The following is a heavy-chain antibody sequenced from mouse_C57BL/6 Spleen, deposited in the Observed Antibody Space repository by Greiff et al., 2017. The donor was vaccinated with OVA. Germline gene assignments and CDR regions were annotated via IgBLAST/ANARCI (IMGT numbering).Heavy chain of an antibody. CDR2: FYPGSGSI. Sequence: VQGVESGAELVKPGASVKLSCKASGYTFTEYTIHWVKQRSGQGLEWIGWFYPGSGSIKYNEKFKDKATLTADKSSSTVYMELSRLTSEDSAVYFCARHEEGWLSLSYWGQGTLVTVSA. V-gene: IGHV1-62-2*01. CDR1: GYTFTEYT. D-gene: IGHD2-3*01. CDR3: ARHEEGWLSLSY. J-gene: IGHJ3*01.